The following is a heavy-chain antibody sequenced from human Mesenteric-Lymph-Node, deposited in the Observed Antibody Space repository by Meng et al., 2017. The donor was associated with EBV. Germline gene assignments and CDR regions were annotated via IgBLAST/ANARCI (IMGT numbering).Heavy chain of an antibody. D-gene: IGHD1-26*01. CDR1: GFTFSDHA. J-gene: IGHJ4*02. Sequence: EVQLVESGGGLVKPGGSLRLSCAASGFTFSDHAMNWVRQAPGKGLEWVSYISSSSTNIYYADSLKGRFTISRDNAKKSLYLQLNSLRADDTAVYYCARDGEWELGGVIDKWGQGTLVTVAS. V-gene: IGHV3-21*02. CDR3: ARDGEWELGGVIDK. CDR2: ISSSSTNI.